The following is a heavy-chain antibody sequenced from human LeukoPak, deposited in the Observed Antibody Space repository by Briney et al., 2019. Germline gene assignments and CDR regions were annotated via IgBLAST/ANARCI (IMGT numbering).Heavy chain of an antibody. CDR3: AREGIAAAVHY. CDR1: GGSFSGYY. Sequence: SETLSLTCAVYGGSFSGYYWSWIRQPPGKGLEWIGSIYYSGSTYYNPSLKSRVTISVDTSKNQFSLKLSSVTAADTAVYYCAREGIAAAVHYWGQGTLVTVSS. D-gene: IGHD6-13*01. CDR2: IYYSGST. V-gene: IGHV4-34*01. J-gene: IGHJ4*02.